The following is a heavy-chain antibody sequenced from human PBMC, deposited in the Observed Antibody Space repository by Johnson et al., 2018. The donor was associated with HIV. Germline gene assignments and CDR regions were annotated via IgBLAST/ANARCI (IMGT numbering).Heavy chain of an antibody. CDR1: GFTFDDYG. V-gene: IGHV3-20*04. CDR2: ISWNSGRI. CDR3: ARRGARSVRGGAFDC. Sequence: VQLVESGGGVVRPGGSLRLSCAASGFTFDDYGMSWVRQAPGKGLEWVSGISWNSGRIGYADSVKGRFTISRDSTKNCLYLQMNSLRADDTAVYYCARRGARSVRGGAFDCWGQGTMVTVSS. J-gene: IGHJ3*01. D-gene: IGHD1-26*01.